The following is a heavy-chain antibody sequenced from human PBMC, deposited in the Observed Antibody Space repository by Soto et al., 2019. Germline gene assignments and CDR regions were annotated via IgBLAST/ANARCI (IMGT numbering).Heavy chain of an antibody. Sequence: SETLSLTCTVSGGSVSSSFFYWSWIRQPPGKGLEWVGYIYYSGTTSHNPSLKSRVTLSVDTSKNQFSLKLTSVTAADTAVYYCAREPRYSSGWFYFDYWGQGTLVT. V-gene: IGHV4-61*01. D-gene: IGHD6-19*01. CDR1: GGSVSSSFFY. J-gene: IGHJ4*02. CDR2: IYYSGTT. CDR3: AREPRYSSGWFYFDY.